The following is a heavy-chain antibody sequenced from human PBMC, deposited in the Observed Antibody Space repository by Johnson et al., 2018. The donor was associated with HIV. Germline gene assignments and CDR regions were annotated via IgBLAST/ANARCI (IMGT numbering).Heavy chain of an antibody. CDR3: AKDLGPYGSGSYNDAFDI. J-gene: IGHJ3*02. CDR2: ISYDGSNK. V-gene: IGHV3-30*18. Sequence: QVQLVESGGGVVQPGRSLRLSCAASGFTFSTYGMHWVRQAPGKGLEWVAVISYDGSNKYYADSVKGRFTISRDNYKNTLYLQMNSLRAEETAVYYCAKDLGPYGSGSYNDAFDIWGQGTMGTVSS. D-gene: IGHD1-26*01. CDR1: GFTFSTYG.